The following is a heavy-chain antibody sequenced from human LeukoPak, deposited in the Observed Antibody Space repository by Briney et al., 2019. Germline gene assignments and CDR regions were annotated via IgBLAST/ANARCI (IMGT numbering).Heavy chain of an antibody. D-gene: IGHD6-13*01. CDR2: ISYDGSNK. J-gene: IGHJ6*02. V-gene: IGHV3-30*18. CDR3: AKAPYSSSWYYYYYGMDV. CDR1: GFTFDDYT. Sequence: PGGSLRLSCAASGFTFDDYTMHWVRQAPGKGLEWVAVISYDGSNKYHADSVKGRFTISRDNSKNTLYLQMNSLRAEDTAVYYCAKAPYSSSWYYYYYGMDVWGQGTTVTVSS.